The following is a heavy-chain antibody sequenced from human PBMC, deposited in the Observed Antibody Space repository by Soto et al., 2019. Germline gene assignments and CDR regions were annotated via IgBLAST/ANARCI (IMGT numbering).Heavy chain of an antibody. CDR1: GITVSSNY. CDR2: SCSGGST. J-gene: IGHJ4*02. D-gene: IGHD2-2*01. CDR3: AKDPGSTYETDDY. Sequence: GGSLRLSCAASGITVSSNYMNWVRQAGGEGLGWLSISCSGGSTYYADSVKGRFTISRDNSKNTLYLQMNSLRAEDTAVYYCAKDPGSTYETDDYWGQGTLVTVSS. V-gene: IGHV3-66*01.